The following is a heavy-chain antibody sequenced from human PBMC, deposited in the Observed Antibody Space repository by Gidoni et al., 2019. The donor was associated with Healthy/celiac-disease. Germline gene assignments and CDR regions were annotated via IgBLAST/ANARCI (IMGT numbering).Heavy chain of an antibody. CDR2: ISGSGGST. CDR1: GFTFSSYA. J-gene: IGHJ4*02. CDR3: AKDFFRILYSGDYFDY. D-gene: IGHD2-8*01. Sequence: EVQLLESGGGLVQPGGSLRLSCAASGFTFSSYAMSWVRQAPGKGLEWVSAISGSGGSTYYADSVKGRFTISRDNSKNTLYLQMNSLRAEDTAVYYCAKDFFRILYSGDYFDYWGQGTLVTVSS. V-gene: IGHV3-23*01.